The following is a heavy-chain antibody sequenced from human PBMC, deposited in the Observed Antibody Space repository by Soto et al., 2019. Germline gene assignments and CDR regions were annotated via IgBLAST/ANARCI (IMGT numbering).Heavy chain of an antibody. J-gene: IGHJ4*02. CDR2: ISSSGTTI. D-gene: IGHD6-19*01. CDR1: GFTFSSYE. V-gene: IGHV3-48*03. Sequence: EVQLVESGGGLVQPGGSLRLSCAASGFTFSSYEMNWVRQAPGKGLEWVSYISSSGTTIYYADSVNGRFTISRDNAKNSLDLQMNSLRAEDTAVYYCASAGGIAVAGIKWGQGTLVTVS. CDR3: ASAGGIAVAGIK.